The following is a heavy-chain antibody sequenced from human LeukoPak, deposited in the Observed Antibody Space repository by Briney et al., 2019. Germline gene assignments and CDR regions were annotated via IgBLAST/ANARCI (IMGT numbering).Heavy chain of an antibody. CDR1: GFTFSSYS. CDR2: ISSSSSYI. V-gene: IGHV3-21*01. CDR3: ARVGGAVVVTAFDY. D-gene: IGHD2-21*02. J-gene: IGHJ4*02. Sequence: NPGGSLRLSCAASGFTFSSYSMNWVRQAPGKGLEWVSSISSSSSYIYYADSVKGRFTISRDNAKNSLYLQMNSLRAEDTAVYYCARVGGAVVVTAFDYWGQGTLVTVSS.